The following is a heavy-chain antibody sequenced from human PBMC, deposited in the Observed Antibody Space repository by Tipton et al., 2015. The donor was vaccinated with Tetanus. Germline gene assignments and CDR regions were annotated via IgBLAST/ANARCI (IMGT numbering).Heavy chain of an antibody. J-gene: IGHJ6*02. CDR2: IDYFGTT. D-gene: IGHD2-21*01. CDR3: ARERIEAFYYHGLDV. Sequence: LRLSCTVSGGSISTYHWNWIRQFPGKGLEWIGYIDYFGTTNYNPSLQSRVTISVDTSKNQFSLRLAFVTAADTAIYYCARERIEAFYYHGLDVWGPGTTVTVSS. V-gene: IGHV4-59*01. CDR1: GGSISTYH.